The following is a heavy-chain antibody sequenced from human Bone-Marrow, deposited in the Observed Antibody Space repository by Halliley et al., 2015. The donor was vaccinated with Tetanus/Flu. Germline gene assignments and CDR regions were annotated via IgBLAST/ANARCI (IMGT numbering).Heavy chain of an antibody. CDR2: INTSSGFP. V-gene: IGHV1-46*01. D-gene: IGHD1-1*01. CDR3: ARGPLERLID. J-gene: IGHJ4*02. Sequence: QGLGWMGEINTSSGFPSYLQKFQGRVTMTRDTSTSTVYMDLSSLRSDDTAVYYCARGPLERLIDWGQGTLVTVSS.